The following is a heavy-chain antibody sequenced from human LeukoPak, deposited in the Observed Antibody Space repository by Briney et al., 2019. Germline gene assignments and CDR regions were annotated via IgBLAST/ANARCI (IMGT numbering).Heavy chain of an antibody. Sequence: PGGSLRLSCAASGFTFSSYSMNWVRQAPGKGLEWVSSISSSSSYIYYADSVKGRFIISRDNAKNSLYLQMNSLRAEDTAVYYCARDSQGLGGIWGQGTMVTVSS. V-gene: IGHV3-21*01. CDR3: ARDSQGLGGI. J-gene: IGHJ3*02. CDR1: GFTFSSYS. CDR2: ISSSSSYI. D-gene: IGHD3-16*01.